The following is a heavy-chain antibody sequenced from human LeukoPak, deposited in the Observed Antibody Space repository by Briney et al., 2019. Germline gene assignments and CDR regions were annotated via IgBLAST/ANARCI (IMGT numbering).Heavy chain of an antibody. D-gene: IGHD2-2*01. CDR1: GGSISSSSYY. J-gene: IGHJ5*02. V-gene: IGHV4-39*07. CDR3: ARDGEDIVVVPNWFDP. Sequence: SETLSLTCTVSGGSISSSSYYWGWIRQPPGRGLEWIGYIYYSGSTYYNPSLKSRVTISVDTSKNQFSLKLSSVTAADTAVYYCARDGEDIVVVPNWFDPWGQGTLVTVSS. CDR2: IYYSGST.